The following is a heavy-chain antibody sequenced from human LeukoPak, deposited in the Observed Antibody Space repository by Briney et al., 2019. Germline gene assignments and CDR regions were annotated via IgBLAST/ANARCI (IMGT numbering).Heavy chain of an antibody. J-gene: IGHJ6*02. CDR3: ARGGGLDV. Sequence: GGSLRLSCAASGFTFNTYSMNWVRQAPGKGLEWVASINHNGNVNYYVDSVKGRFTISRDNAKNSLYLQMSNLRAEDTAVYFCARGGGLDVWGQGATVTVSS. D-gene: IGHD3-16*01. CDR1: GFTFNTYS. V-gene: IGHV3-7*03. CDR2: INHNGNVN.